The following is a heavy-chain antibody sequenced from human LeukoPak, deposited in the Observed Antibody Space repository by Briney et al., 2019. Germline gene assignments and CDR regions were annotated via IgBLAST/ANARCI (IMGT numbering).Heavy chain of an antibody. CDR3: AKDKVLTPTGSLDS. J-gene: IGHJ4*02. CDR1: GYTFEDYA. Sequence: PGGSLRLSCAASGYTFEDYAMHWVRQVPGKGLEWVSGINWSGGTLAYADSVKGRFTISRDNAKNSLYLQMTSLRAEDTALYYSAKDKVLTPTGSLDSWGQGTLVTVSS. D-gene: IGHD3-9*01. V-gene: IGHV3-9*01. CDR2: INWSGGTL.